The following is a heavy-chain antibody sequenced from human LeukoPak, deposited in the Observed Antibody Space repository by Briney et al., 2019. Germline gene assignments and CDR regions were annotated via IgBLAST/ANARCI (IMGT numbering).Heavy chain of an antibody. J-gene: IGHJ4*02. D-gene: IGHD6-13*01. CDR1: GGTFSSYA. CDR3: AREVGAAHKHFDY. Sequence: SVKVSCKASGGTFSSYAISWVRQAPGQGLEWMGGIIPIFGTANYAQKFQGRVTITADESTSTAYMELSSLRSEDTAVYCCAREVGAAHKHFDYWGQGTLVTVSS. V-gene: IGHV1-69*13. CDR2: IIPIFGTA.